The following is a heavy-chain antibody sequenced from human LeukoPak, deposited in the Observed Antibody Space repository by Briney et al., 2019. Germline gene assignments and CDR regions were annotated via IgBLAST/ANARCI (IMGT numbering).Heavy chain of an antibody. V-gene: IGHV3-15*01. CDR3: TTYYYNSVSTGNFDY. CDR2: IKSKADGGTT. CDR1: GFSFSTAW. J-gene: IGHJ4*02. D-gene: IGHD3-10*01. Sequence: PGGSLRLSCAASGFSFSTAWMTWVRQAPGKGLECVGRIKSKADGGTTEYAAPVKGRFTISRDDSKNTVYLQMNSLKTEDTATYYCTTYYYNSVSTGNFDYWGQGTLVTVSS.